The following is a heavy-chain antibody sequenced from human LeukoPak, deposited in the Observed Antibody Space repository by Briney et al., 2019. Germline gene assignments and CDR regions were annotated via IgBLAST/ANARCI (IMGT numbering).Heavy chain of an antibody. J-gene: IGHJ4*02. D-gene: IGHD3-22*01. CDR1: GGSISGYL. CDR2: IYYSGTT. CDR3: AREIIDSSAYKGYFDY. Sequence: SETLSLTCTVSGGSISGYLWSWIRQPPGKGLEWIGFIYYSGTTNYNPSLKSRVTISVDTSKNQFSLNLSSVTAADTAVYYCAREIIDSSAYKGYFDYWGQGTLVTVSS. V-gene: IGHV4-59*01.